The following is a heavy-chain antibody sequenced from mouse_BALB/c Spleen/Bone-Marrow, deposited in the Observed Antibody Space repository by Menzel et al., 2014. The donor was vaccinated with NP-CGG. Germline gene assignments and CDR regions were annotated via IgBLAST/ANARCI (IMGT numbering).Heavy chain of an antibody. D-gene: IGHD2-10*02. CDR3: ARPGGYGNYLAWFAY. CDR2: IDPANGNT. Sequence: VQLQQSGAELVKPGASVKLSYTASGFNIKDTYMHWVKQRPEQGLEWIGRIDPANGNTKYDPKFQGKATITADTSSNTAYLQLSSLTSEDTAVYYCARPGGYGNYLAWFAYWGQGTLVTVSA. CDR1: GFNIKDTY. V-gene: IGHV14-3*02. J-gene: IGHJ3*01.